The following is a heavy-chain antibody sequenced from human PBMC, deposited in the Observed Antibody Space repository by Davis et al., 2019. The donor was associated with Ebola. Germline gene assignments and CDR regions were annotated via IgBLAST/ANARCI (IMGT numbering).Heavy chain of an antibody. D-gene: IGHD1-26*01. Sequence: GGSLRLSCAASGFTFSDHYMSWIRQAPGKGLDWLSYIGRSGNVIAYADSVKGRFTISRDNAKNSLYLEMDSLRAEDTAVYYCARDTGQWELLFAFDIWGQGTMVTVSS. V-gene: IGHV3-11*04. CDR2: IGRSGNVI. J-gene: IGHJ3*02. CDR3: ARDTGQWELLFAFDI. CDR1: GFTFSDHY.